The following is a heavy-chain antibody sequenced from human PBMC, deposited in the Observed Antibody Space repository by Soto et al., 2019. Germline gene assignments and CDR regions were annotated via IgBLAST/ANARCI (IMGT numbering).Heavy chain of an antibody. V-gene: IGHV1-69*06. CDR2: IIPIFGTA. J-gene: IGHJ4*02. Sequence: SVKVSCKASGGTFSSYAISWVRQAPGQGREWMGGIIPIFGTANYAQKFQGRVTITADKSTSTAYMELSSLRSEDTAVYYCARSDGGYYDSSGYFNLDYWGQGTLVTVSS. CDR3: ARSDGGYYDSSGYFNLDY. D-gene: IGHD3-22*01. CDR1: GGTFSSYA.